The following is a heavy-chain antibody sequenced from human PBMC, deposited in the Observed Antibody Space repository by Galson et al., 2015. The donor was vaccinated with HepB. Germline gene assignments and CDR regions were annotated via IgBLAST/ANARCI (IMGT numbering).Heavy chain of an antibody. V-gene: IGHV5-51*01. CDR1: GYSFTSNW. D-gene: IGHD5-12*01. CDR2: IYPADSDI. J-gene: IGHJ4*02. CDR3: ARHVDSYTEFDH. Sequence: QSGAEVKKPGESPKISCKGSGYSFTSNWIGWVRQMPGKGLEWMGVIYPADSDIRYSPSFQGQVTISADKSISTAYLQWSSLKASDTAIYYCARHVDSYTEFDHWGQGTLVTVSS.